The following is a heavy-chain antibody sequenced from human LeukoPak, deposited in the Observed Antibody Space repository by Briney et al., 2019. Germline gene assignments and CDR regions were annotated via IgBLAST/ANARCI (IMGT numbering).Heavy chain of an antibody. CDR1: GFTFSSYW. V-gene: IGHV3-7*01. J-gene: IGHJ4*02. CDR3: ARENRRSSGYYTYYYFDY. D-gene: IGHD3-22*01. CDR2: IKQDGSEK. Sequence: PGGSLRLSCAASGFTFSSYWMSWVRQAPGKGLEWVANIKQDGSEKYYVDSVKGRFTISRDNAKNSLYLQMNSLRAEDTAVYYCARENRRSSGYYTYYYFDYWGQGTLVTVSS.